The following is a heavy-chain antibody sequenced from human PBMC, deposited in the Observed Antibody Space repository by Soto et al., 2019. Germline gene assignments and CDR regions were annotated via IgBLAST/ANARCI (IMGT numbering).Heavy chain of an antibody. CDR1: GYTFTSYG. CDR2: ISAYNGNP. CDR3: ARGTRSGIVVVPAAMYYYYGMDV. J-gene: IGHJ6*02. Sequence: QVQLVQSGAEVKKPGASVKVSCKASGYTFTSYGISWVRQAPGQGLEWMGWISAYNGNPNYAQKLQGRVTMTTDTSTSTAHMELRSLRSDDTAVYYCARGTRSGIVVVPAAMYYYYGMDVWGQGTTVTVSS. D-gene: IGHD2-2*01. V-gene: IGHV1-18*01.